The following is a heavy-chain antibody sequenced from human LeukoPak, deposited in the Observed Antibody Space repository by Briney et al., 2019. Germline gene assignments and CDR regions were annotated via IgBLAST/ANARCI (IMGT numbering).Heavy chain of an antibody. V-gene: IGHV3-23*01. J-gene: IGHJ5*02. CDR3: AKDNEWLVQGWFDP. CDR1: GFTFSSYA. Sequence: PGGSLRLSCAASGFTFSSYAMSWVRQAPGKGLGWVSAISGSGGSTYYADSVKGRFTISRDNSKNTLYLQMNSLRAEDTAVYYCAKDNEWLVQGWFDPWGQGTLVTVSS. D-gene: IGHD6-19*01. CDR2: ISGSGGST.